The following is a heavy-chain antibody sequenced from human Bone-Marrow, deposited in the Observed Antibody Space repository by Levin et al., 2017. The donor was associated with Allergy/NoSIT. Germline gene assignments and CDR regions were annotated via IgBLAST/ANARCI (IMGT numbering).Heavy chain of an antibody. CDR3: ARVMITFGGVIVGASDI. CDR2: IYSGGDT. Sequence: QAGGSLRLSCAASGFTVSNTYMNWVRQAPGKGLEWVSIIYSGGDTYFSDSVKGRFTISRDNSKNTLYLEMDNLSAEDTAVYYCARVMITFGGVIVGASDIWGQGTMVTVSS. V-gene: IGHV3-53*01. J-gene: IGHJ3*02. D-gene: IGHD3-16*02. CDR1: GFTVSNTY.